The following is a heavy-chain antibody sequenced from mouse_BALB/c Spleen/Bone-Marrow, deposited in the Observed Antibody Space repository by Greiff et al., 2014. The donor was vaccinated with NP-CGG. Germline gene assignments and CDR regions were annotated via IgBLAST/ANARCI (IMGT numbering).Heavy chain of an antibody. CDR3: ARSEYFGSSYDY. J-gene: IGHJ2*01. Sequence: QLQQSGPELVKPGASVKMSCKASGYTFTSYVMHWMKQKPGQGLEWIGHINPYNDGTKYNETFKGKATLTSDKSSSTAYMDLSSLTSEDSAVYFCARSEYFGSSYDYWGQGTTLTVSS. V-gene: IGHV1-14*01. CDR2: INPYNDGT. D-gene: IGHD1-1*01. CDR1: GYTFTSYV.